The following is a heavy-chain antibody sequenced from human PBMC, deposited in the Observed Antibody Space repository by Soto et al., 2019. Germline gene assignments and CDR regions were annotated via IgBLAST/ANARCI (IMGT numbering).Heavy chain of an antibody. CDR2: INHSGSP. D-gene: IGHD3-3*01. CDR3: ARARFSQWSQDYYGLDV. Sequence: SETLSLSCGLSGSLPVGSLSTYFWTWIRQPPGMGLEWIGEINHSGSPNCSPSLRGRVTISLDTSKKQFSLNLSSVTAADTAVYFCARARFSQWSQDYYGLDVWGQGTTVTVSS. V-gene: IGHV4-34*01. J-gene: IGHJ6*02. CDR1: GSLPVGSLSTYF.